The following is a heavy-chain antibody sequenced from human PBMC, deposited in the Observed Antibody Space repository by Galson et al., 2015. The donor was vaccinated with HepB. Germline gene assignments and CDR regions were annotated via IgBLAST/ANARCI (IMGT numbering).Heavy chain of an antibody. Sequence: SVKVSCKASGYTFTSYGISWVRQAPGQGLEWMGWISAYNGNTNYAQKLQGRVTMTTDTSTSTAYMELRSLRSDDTAVYYCAREDIVVVPAATTVYYYYGMDVWGQGTTVTVSS. CDR2: ISAYNGNT. CDR3: AREDIVVVPAATTVYYYYGMDV. CDR1: GYTFTSYG. V-gene: IGHV1-18*04. J-gene: IGHJ6*02. D-gene: IGHD2-2*01.